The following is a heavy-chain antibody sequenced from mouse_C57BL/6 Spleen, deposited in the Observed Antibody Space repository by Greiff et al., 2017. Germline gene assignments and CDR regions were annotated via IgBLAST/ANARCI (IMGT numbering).Heavy chain of an antibody. CDR1: GFTFSDYG. D-gene: IGHD2-4*01. Sequence: VQLKESGGGLVKPGGSLKLSCAASGFTFSDYGMHWVRQAPEKGLVWVAYISSGSSTIYYADTVKGRFTISRDNAKNTLFLQMTSLRSEDTAMYYCARDDYEFAYWGQGTLVTVSA. CDR3: ARDDYEFAY. V-gene: IGHV5-17*01. J-gene: IGHJ3*01. CDR2: ISSGSSTI.